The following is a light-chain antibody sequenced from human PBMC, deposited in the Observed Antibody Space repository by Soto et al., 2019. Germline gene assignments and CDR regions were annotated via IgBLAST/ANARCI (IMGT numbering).Light chain of an antibody. CDR3: QQYGSPALS. CDR1: QSIKSNN. CDR2: GAS. J-gene: IGKJ4*01. V-gene: IGKV3-20*01. Sequence: DIVLTQSPGTLSLSPGERATLSCSASQSIKSNNLAWYQQTPGQSPRLLICGASSRAAGIPDGFSGSGSGTDFTLTITRVEPEDCGRYDCQQYGSPALSFGGGTKVQI.